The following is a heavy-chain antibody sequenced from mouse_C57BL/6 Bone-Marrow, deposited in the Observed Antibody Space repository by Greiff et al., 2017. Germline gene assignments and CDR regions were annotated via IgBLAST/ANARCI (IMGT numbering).Heavy chain of an antibody. V-gene: IGHV5-4*01. D-gene: IGHD3-3*01. CDR2: ISDGGSYT. CDR1: GFTFSSYA. J-gene: IGHJ2*01. CDR3: ARERGGC. Sequence: EVKLVESGGGLVKPGGSLKLSCAASGFTFSSYAMSWVRQTPEKRLEWVATISDGGSYTYYPDNVKGRVTISRDKAKNNLYLQMSHLKSEDTAMYYGARERGGCWGRGTALTVSS.